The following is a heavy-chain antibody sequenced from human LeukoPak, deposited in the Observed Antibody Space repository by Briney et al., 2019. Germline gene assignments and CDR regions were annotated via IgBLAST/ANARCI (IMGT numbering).Heavy chain of an antibody. V-gene: IGHV1-18*01. CDR1: GYTFTSYG. CDR3: ARAGLPYYYYYYMDV. J-gene: IGHJ6*03. CDR2: ISAYNGNT. Sequence: ASVKVSCKASGYTFTSYGISWVRQAPGQGLEWMGWISAYNGNTNYAQKLQGRVTMTTDTSTSTAYMELRSLRSDDTAVYYCARAGLPYYYYYYMDVWGKGTTVTISS.